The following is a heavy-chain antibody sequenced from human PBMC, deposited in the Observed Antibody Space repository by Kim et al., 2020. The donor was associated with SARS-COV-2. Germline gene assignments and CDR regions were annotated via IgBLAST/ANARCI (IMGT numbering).Heavy chain of an antibody. D-gene: IGHD7-27*01. CDR2: GGST. CDR3: ARDLRDWG. J-gene: IGHJ4*02. V-gene: IGHV3-66*01. Sequence: GGSTYYPDSVKGRFPITRDNSKNTLYLQMNSLRAEDTAVYYCARDLRDWGWGQGTLVTVSS.